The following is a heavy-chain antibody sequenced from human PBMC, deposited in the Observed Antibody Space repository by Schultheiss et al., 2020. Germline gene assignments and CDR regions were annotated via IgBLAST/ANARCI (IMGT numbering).Heavy chain of an antibody. CDR2: ISYDGSNK. V-gene: IGHV3-30*18. CDR1: RFTFSSYG. J-gene: IGHJ6*02. Sequence: GGSLRLSCAASRFTFSSYGMHWVRQAPGKGLEWVAVISYDGSNKYYADSVKGRFTISRDNSKNTLYLQMNSLRAEDTAVYYCAKDPYYDILTGYYNYYYYGMDVWGQGTTVTVSS. D-gene: IGHD3-9*01. CDR3: AKDPYYDILTGYYNYYYYGMDV.